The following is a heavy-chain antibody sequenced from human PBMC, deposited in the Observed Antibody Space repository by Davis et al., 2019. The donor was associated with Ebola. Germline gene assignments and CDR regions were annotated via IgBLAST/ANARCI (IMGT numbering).Heavy chain of an antibody. Sequence: GGSLRLSCAASGFTFSSYSMNWVRQAPGKGLEWVSSISSSSSYIYYADSVKGRFTISRDNAKNSLYLQMSSLRAEDTAMYYCAKRTDSRSFEFWGQGTLVTVSS. CDR1: GFTFSSYS. CDR3: AKRTDSRSFEF. CDR2: ISSSSSYI. J-gene: IGHJ4*02. V-gene: IGHV3-21*04. D-gene: IGHD1-14*01.